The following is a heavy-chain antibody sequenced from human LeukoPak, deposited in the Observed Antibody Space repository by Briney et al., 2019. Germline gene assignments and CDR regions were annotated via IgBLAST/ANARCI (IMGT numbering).Heavy chain of an antibody. Sequence: ERSLRLSCAASGFAFNTYAMHWVRQAPGQGLEWVALIWHDGSHKFYSNSVRGQFTISRDNSKNTVSLQMNNLRPEDTAVYYCAREIFGSGSHPDFWGQGTLVTVSS. CDR3: AREIFGSGSHPDF. CDR2: IWHDGSHK. V-gene: IGHV3-33*01. CDR1: GFAFNTYA. J-gene: IGHJ4*02. D-gene: IGHD3-10*01.